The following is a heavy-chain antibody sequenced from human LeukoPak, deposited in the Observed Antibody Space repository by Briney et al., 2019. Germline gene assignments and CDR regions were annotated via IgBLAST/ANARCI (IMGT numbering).Heavy chain of an antibody. D-gene: IGHD5-12*01. CDR3: ASRIVATIGLYYYGMDV. CDR2: IYHSEST. J-gene: IGHJ6*04. Sequence: KSSGTLSLTCAVSGGSISSSNWWSWVRQPPGKGLEWIGEIYHSESTNYNPSLKSRVTISVDKSKNQFSLKLSSVTAADTAVYYCASRIVATIGLYYYGMDVWGKGTTVTVSS. CDR1: GGSISSSNW. V-gene: IGHV4-4*02.